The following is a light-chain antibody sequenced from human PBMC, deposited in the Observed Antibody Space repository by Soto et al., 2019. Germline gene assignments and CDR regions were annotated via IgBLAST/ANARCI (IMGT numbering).Light chain of an antibody. V-gene: IGKV4-1*01. Sequence: DIVMTQSPDSLAVSLGERATINCKSSQSVLYIPNNKNFLAWYQQKPGQPPKLVVYWASTRASGVPDRFSGSGSGTDFTLTISSMQPEDVAIYYCQQYYSTLPITFGQGTRLEI. CDR3: QQYYSTLPIT. CDR1: QSVLYIPNNKNF. J-gene: IGKJ5*01. CDR2: WAS.